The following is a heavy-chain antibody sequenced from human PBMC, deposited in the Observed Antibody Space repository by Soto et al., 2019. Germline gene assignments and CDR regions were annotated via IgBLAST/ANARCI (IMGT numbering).Heavy chain of an antibody. CDR2: IYSSGST. V-gene: IGHV4-31*11. J-gene: IGHJ5*02. Sequence: QVQLQESGPRLVKPSQTLSLSCAVSGGSIISASYSWNWIRQSPGRGLEWIGHIYSSGSTYYNPSLKSRVSISVDTSNNQFSLKLTSVTAADTAVYFCAREDAARIERWFDAWGQGILVTVS. D-gene: IGHD6-6*01. CDR3: AREDAARIERWFDA. CDR1: GGSIISASYS.